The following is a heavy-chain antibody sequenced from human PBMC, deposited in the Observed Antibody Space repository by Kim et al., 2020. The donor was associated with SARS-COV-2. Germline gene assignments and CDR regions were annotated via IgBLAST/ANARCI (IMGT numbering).Heavy chain of an antibody. J-gene: IGHJ6*02. V-gene: IGHV3-43*01. CDR1: GFTFDDYT. Sequence: GGSLRLSCAASGFTFDDYTMHWVRQAPGKGLEWVSLISWDGGSTYYADSVKGRFTISRDNSKNSLYLQMNSLRTEDTALYYCAKEGSYYYYGMYVWGPGATVTVSS. CDR2: ISWDGGST. CDR3: AKEGSYYYYGMYV. D-gene: IGHD2-15*01.